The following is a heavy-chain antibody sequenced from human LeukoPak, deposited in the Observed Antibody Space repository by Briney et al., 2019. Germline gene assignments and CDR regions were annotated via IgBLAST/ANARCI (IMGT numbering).Heavy chain of an antibody. CDR2: INPSGGST. V-gene: IGHV1-46*01. D-gene: IGHD3-10*01. CDR3: AAGSHYYIDV. Sequence: GESLKISCKGSGYSFTSYYMHWVRQAPGQGLEWMGIINPSGGSTSYAQKFQGRVTMTRDTSTSTVYMELSSLRSEDTAVYYCAAGSHYYIDVWGKGTTVTISS. J-gene: IGHJ6*03. CDR1: GYSFTSYY.